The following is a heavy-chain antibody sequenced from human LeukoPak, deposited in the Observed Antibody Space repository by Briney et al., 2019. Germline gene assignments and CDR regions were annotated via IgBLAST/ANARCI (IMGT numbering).Heavy chain of an antibody. Sequence: PGRSLRLSCAPSGFTFSRHGMHWVRQAPGKGLEWVSSISSSSSYIYYADSVKGRFTISRDNAKNSLYLQMNSLRAEDTAVYYCARSTIWTRRRAFDIWGQGTMVTVSS. CDR3: ARSTIWTRRRAFDI. D-gene: IGHD3/OR15-3a*01. CDR1: GFTFSRHG. CDR2: ISSSSSYI. V-gene: IGHV3-21*01. J-gene: IGHJ3*02.